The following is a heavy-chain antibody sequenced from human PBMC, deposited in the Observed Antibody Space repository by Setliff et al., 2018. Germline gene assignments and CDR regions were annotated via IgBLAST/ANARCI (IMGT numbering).Heavy chain of an antibody. Sequence: PGESLKISCKESRDSFTNYWIIWVRQVPGKGLEWMGMIFPADADTRYNPSFKGQVTMSLDRSITTAYLQWDSLKASATAIYSCAQKHQRASLPFDPWGRVPLVTVSS. J-gene: IGHJ5*02. CDR1: RDSFTNYW. CDR2: IFPADADT. D-gene: IGHD2-2*01. V-gene: IGHV5-51*01. CDR3: AQKHQRASLPFDP.